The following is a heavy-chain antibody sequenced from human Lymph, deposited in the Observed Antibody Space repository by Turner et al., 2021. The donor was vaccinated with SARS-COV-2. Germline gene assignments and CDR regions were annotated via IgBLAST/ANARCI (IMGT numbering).Heavy chain of an antibody. V-gene: IGHV3-30*04. CDR3: ARDRDSSGGVDY. J-gene: IGHJ4*02. CDR1: GLTFSSYA. D-gene: IGHD3-22*01. Sequence: QVQLVESGGGVVQPWRSLRLSCAASGLTFSSYAMHWVRQAPGKGLEWGAFISYDESDKYYADSVKGRFTFSRDNSKNTLYLRMNSLRAEDTAVYNCARDRDSSGGVDYWGQGTLVTVSS. CDR2: ISYDESDK.